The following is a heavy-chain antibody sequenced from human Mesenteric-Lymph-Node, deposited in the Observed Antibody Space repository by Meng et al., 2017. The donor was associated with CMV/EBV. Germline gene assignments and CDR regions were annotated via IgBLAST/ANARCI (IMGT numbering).Heavy chain of an antibody. CDR1: GFTFSYYP. CDR2: ISYDGSNK. J-gene: IGHJ4*02. D-gene: IGHD3-22*01. Sequence: GESLKISCAASGFTFSYYPMHWVRQAPGKGLEWMAVISYDGSNKNYADSVKGRFTISRDNSKNTLYLQMNSLRAEDTAVYYCASETYYYDSSGYLRAPLDDYWGQGTLVTVSS. CDR3: ASETYYYDSSGYLRAPLDDY. V-gene: IGHV3-30-3*01.